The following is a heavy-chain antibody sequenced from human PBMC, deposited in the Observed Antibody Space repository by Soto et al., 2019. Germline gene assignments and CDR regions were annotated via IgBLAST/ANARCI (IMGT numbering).Heavy chain of an antibody. V-gene: IGHV1-69*06. CDR1: GGTFSSYA. CDR2: IIPIFGTA. Sequence: QVQLVQSGAAVKKPGSSVKVSCKASGGTFSSYAISWVRQAPGQGLAWMGEIIPIFGTANYAQKFQGRVTITADKSTSTAYMELSSLRSEDTAVYYCARAPYSYGCWDYCGQGTLVTVSS. J-gene: IGHJ4*02. D-gene: IGHD5-18*01. CDR3: ARAPYSYGCWDY.